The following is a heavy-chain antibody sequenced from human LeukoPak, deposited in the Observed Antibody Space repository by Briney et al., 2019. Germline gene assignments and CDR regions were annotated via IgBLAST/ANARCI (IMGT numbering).Heavy chain of an antibody. CDR1: GFTFSTYW. CDR3: VKGRRATTRYDALDI. CDR2: IKQDGSEK. D-gene: IGHD5-24*01. Sequence: GGSLRLSCAASGFTFSTYWMSWVRQVPGKGLEWVANIKQDGSEKYSVDSTRGRFTISRDNAKNSVYLQMNSLRAEDTAVYFCVKGRRATTRYDALDIWGQGTMVTVSS. J-gene: IGHJ3*02. V-gene: IGHV3-7*03.